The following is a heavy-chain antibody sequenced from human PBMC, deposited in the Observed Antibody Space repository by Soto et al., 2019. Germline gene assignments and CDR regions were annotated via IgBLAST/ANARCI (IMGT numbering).Heavy chain of an antibody. D-gene: IGHD6-19*01. Sequence: ASGKVSCKASGYTFTDYYMHWVRQAPGQGLEWMGWINPNSGGTNYAQKFQGRVTMTGDPSISTAYMELSSLRSDDTAVYYCASVGRSGWYTPFDYRGPGIPVTVS. CDR2: INPNSGGT. CDR1: GYTFTDYY. CDR3: ASVGRSGWYTPFDY. V-gene: IGHV1-2*02. J-gene: IGHJ4*02.